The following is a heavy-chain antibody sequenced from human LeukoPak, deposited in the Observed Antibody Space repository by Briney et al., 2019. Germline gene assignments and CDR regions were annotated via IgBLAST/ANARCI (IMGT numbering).Heavy chain of an antibody. CDR3: AREDTVVRPATMDDAFDI. V-gene: IGHV3-7*01. CDR2: IKQDGSET. Sequence: GGSLRLSCVASGFTFRNYYMSWVRQAPGKGLEWVANIKQDGSETFYMDSVEGRFTISRDNAKNSLFLQMNSLRAEDTALYYCAREDTVVRPATMDDAFDIWGQGTMVTVSS. D-gene: IGHD2-2*01. J-gene: IGHJ3*02. CDR1: GFTFRNYY.